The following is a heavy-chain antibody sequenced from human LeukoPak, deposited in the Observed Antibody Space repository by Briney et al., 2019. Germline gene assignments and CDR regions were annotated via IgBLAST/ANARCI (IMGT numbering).Heavy chain of an antibody. D-gene: IGHD5-24*01. CDR1: GYTFTGYY. CDR3: ARDGGGDGYNFGFDY. Sequence: ASVKVSCKSSGYTFTGYYMHWVRQAPGQGLEWMGWVNPNSGGTNYAQKFQGRVTMTRDTSISTAYMELSRLRSDDTAVYYCARDGGGDGYNFGFDYWGQGTLVTVSS. J-gene: IGHJ4*02. V-gene: IGHV1-2*02. CDR2: VNPNSGGT.